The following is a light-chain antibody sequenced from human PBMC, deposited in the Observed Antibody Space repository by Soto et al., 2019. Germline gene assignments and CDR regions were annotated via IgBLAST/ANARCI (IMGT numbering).Light chain of an antibody. CDR1: NSDVGLYDF. Sequence: SVLTQPGSVSGTPGQSITISCTGGNSDVGLYDFVSWYQHHPGRAPKLIVSEVSHRPSGISNRFSGSKSGNTASLTISGLQSEDAADYYCISYTSDDVRYVFGTGTKVTVL. CDR3: ISYTSDDVRYV. V-gene: IGLV2-14*01. CDR2: EVS. J-gene: IGLJ1*01.